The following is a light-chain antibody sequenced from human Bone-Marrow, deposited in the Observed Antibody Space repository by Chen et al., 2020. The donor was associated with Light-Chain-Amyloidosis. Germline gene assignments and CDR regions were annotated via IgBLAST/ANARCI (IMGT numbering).Light chain of an antibody. CDR2: RDT. CDR1: DLPTKY. V-gene: IGLV3-25*03. CDR3: QSADSSGTYAVI. Sequence: SYELTQPPSVSVSPGQTARITCSGDDLPTKYAYWYQQKPGQAPVLVIHRDTERPSGISERFSGSSEGTTATLTISGVQAADEADYHCQSADSSGTYAVIFGGGTTLTVL. J-gene: IGLJ2*01.